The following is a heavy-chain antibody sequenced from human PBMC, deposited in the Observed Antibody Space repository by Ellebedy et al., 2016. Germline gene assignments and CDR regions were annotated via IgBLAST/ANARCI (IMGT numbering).Heavy chain of an antibody. V-gene: IGHV1-18*01. D-gene: IGHD6-13*01. J-gene: IGHJ4*02. CDR3: AFGASSSSWSY. Sequence: ASVKVSCKASGYTFTSYGISWVRQAPGQGLEWMGWFSAYNGNTNYAQKFQGRVTFTSDTSATTAYMELSSLRSEDTAVYYCAFGASSSSWSYWGQGTLVTVSS. CDR2: FSAYNGNT. CDR1: GYTFTSYG.